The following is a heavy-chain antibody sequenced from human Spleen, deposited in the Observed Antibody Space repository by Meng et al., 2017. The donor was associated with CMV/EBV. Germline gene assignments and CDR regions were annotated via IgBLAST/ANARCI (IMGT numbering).Heavy chain of an antibody. V-gene: IGHV1-8*03. CDR1: GYTFNSYD. D-gene: IGHD4-23*01. J-gene: IGHJ4*02. CDR2: LNPLSGNT. Sequence: ASVKVSCKASGYTFNSYDINWVRQATGQGLEWMGWLNPLSGNTDFAQKFRGRVTIIRNTSISTAYMELSSLRSEDTAVYYCARVDPQANSLIDYWGQGTLVTVS. CDR3: ARVDPQANSLIDY.